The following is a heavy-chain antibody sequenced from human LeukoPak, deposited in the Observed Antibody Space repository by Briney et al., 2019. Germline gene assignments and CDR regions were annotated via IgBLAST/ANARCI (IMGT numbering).Heavy chain of an antibody. CDR2: IYTSGGT. Sequence: SETLSLTCTVSGGSISSYYWSWIRQPAGKGLEWIGRIYTSGGTNYNPSLKSRVTISGDTSKNQFSLRLSSVTAADAALYYCASTLRFLPYRRFDYWGQGTLVTVPS. D-gene: IGHD3-3*01. CDR1: GGSISSYY. J-gene: IGHJ4*02. CDR3: ASTLRFLPYRRFDY. V-gene: IGHV4-4*07.